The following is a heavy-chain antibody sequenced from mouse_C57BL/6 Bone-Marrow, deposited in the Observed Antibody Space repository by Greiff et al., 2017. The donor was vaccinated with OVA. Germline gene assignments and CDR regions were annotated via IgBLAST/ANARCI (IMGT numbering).Heavy chain of an antibody. V-gene: IGHV1-81*01. CDR3: ARTITTVVATDY. Sequence: VQLQQSGAELARPGASVKLSCKASGYTFTSYGISWVKQRTGQGLEWIGEIYPRRGNTYYNEKFKGKATLTADKSSSTAYMELRSLTSEDSAVYFCARTITTVVATDYWGQGTTLTVSS. CDR1: GYTFTSYG. D-gene: IGHD1-1*01. CDR2: IYPRRGNT. J-gene: IGHJ2*01.